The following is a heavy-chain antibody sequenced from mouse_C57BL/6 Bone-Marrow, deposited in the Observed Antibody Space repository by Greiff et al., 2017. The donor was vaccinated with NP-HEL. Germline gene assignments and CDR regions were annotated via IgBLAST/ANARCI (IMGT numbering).Heavy chain of an antibody. V-gene: IGHV1-87*01. CDR1: YTFSRRVH. CDR3: SEDSAVYYCAIDSSGYFDY. D-gene: IGHD3-2*02. CDR2: GQGLGWIG. J-gene: IGHJ2*01. Sequence: VQLQESGPELARPWASVKISCQAFYTFSRRVHFAIRDTNSWMQWVKQRPGQGLGWIGAIYPGNGDTSYNPKFKSQATLTADKSASTAYMQLSSLTSEDSAVYYCAIDSSGYFDYWGQGTTLTVSS.